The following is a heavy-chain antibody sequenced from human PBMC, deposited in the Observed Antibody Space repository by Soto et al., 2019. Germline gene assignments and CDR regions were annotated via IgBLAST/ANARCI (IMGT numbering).Heavy chain of an antibody. Sequence: PGGSLRLSCAASGFTFDDYAMHWVRQAPGKGLEWVSGISWNSGSIGYADSVKGRFTISRDNAKNSLYLQMNSLRAEDTALYYCAKDSIRYFDWLFHYWGQGTLVTV. D-gene: IGHD3-9*01. CDR3: AKDSIRYFDWLFHY. CDR1: GFTFDDYA. J-gene: IGHJ4*02. CDR2: ISWNSGSI. V-gene: IGHV3-9*01.